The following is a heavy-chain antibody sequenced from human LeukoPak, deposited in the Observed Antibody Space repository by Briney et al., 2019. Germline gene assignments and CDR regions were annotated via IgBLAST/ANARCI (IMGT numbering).Heavy chain of an antibody. CDR1: GYTFTSYY. CDR2: IIPILGTA. CDR3: ARGKAARFD. D-gene: IGHD6-6*01. V-gene: IGHV1-69*13. Sequence: ASVKVSCKASGYTFTSYYMHWVRQAPGQGLEWMGGIIPILGTANYAQKFQGRVTITADESTSTAYMELSSLRSEDTAVYYCARGKAARFDWGQGTLVTVPS. J-gene: IGHJ4*02.